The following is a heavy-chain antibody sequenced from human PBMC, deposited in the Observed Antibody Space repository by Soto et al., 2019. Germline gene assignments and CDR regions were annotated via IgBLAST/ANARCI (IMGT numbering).Heavy chain of an antibody. V-gene: IGHV1-46*01. Sequence: ASVKVSCIASGYTFTSYYMHWVRQATGQGLEWMGIINPSGGSTSYAQKLQGRVTMTTDTSTSTAYMELRSLRSDDTAVYYCARISFVVVALDPWGQGTLVTVSS. CDR1: GYTFTSYY. J-gene: IGHJ5*02. D-gene: IGHD2-21*01. CDR3: ARISFVVVALDP. CDR2: INPSGGST.